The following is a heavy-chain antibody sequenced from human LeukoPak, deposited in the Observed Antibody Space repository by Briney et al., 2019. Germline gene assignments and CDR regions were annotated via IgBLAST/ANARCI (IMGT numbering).Heavy chain of an antibody. CDR3: ARDGEDIVVVVAATRDAFDI. V-gene: IGHV1-18*01. D-gene: IGHD2-15*01. J-gene: IGHJ3*02. CDR1: GYTFTSYG. Sequence: ASVKVSCKASGYTFTSYGISWVRQAPGQGLEWMGWISAYNGNTNYAQKLQGRVTMTTDTSTSTAYMELRSLRSDGTAVYYCARDGEDIVVVVAATRDAFDIWGQGTMVTVSS. CDR2: ISAYNGNT.